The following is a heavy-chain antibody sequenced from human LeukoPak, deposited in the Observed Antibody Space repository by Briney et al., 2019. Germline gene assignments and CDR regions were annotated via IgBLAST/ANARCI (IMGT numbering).Heavy chain of an antibody. Sequence: GGSLRLSCAASGFTFSSYAMSWVRQVPGKGLEWVSAISGSGGSAYYADSVKGRFTISRDNSKNTLYLQMNSLRAEDTAVYYCAEGGGSGWYLDYWGQGTLVTVSS. CDR1: GFTFSSYA. CDR2: ISGSGGSA. CDR3: AEGGGSGWYLDY. V-gene: IGHV3-23*01. D-gene: IGHD6-19*01. J-gene: IGHJ4*02.